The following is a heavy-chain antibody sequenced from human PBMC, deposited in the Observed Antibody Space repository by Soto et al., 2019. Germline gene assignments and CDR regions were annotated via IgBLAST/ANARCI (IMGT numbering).Heavy chain of an antibody. CDR1: GFTFSSYS. Sequence: PGGSLRLSCAASGFTFSSYSMNWVRQAPGKGLEWVSSISSSSSYIYYADSVKGRFTISRDNAKNSLYLQMNSLRAEDTAVYYCARPYGDYAAFDPWGQGTLVTVSS. D-gene: IGHD4-17*01. J-gene: IGHJ5*02. V-gene: IGHV3-21*01. CDR2: ISSSSSYI. CDR3: ARPYGDYAAFDP.